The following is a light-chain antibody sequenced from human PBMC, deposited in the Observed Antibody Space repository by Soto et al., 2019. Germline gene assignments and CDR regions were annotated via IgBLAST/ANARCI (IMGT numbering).Light chain of an antibody. J-gene: IGKJ1*01. CDR3: QQGYSTPLT. V-gene: IGKV1-39*01. CDR1: QSIDVY. CDR2: GAS. Sequence: DIPMTQSPLPLSASVRDRVTITCRTSQSIDVYLNWYQQKPGKAPKLLIFGASSLQSGVPSRFSGSGSGTDFTLTISSLQPEDFATYFCQQGYSTPLTFGQGTRVDIK.